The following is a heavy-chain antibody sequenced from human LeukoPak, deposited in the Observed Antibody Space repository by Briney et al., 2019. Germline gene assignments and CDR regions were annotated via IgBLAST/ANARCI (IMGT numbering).Heavy chain of an antibody. CDR3: ARGGIDSGKDLPASY. J-gene: IGHJ4*02. D-gene: IGHD5-12*01. CDR2: IYYSGSI. CDR1: LASINTFY. V-gene: IGHV4-59*01. Sequence: SETLSLTCTVSLASINTFYWSWIRQPPGKGLEWIGNIYYSGSIIYNPSLRSRVTISVDTSKNQISMKLTSVTAADTAVYYCARGGIDSGKDLPASYWGQGTLVTVSS.